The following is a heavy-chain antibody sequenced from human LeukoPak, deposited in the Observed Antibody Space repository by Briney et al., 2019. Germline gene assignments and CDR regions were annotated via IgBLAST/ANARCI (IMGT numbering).Heavy chain of an antibody. CDR3: ARGGAVVEPVVADY. CDR1: GFTFSSYA. Sequence: PGGSLRLSCAASGFTFSSYAMYWVRQAPGKGLEYVLAISSNGGSTYYANSVRGRFTISRDNSKNTLYLQMGSLRAEDMAVHYCARGGAVVEPVVADYWGQGTLVTVSS. V-gene: IGHV3-64*01. CDR2: ISSNGGST. D-gene: IGHD2-2*01. J-gene: IGHJ4*02.